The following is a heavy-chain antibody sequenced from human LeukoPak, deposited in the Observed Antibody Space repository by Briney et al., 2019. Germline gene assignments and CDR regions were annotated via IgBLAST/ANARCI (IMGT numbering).Heavy chain of an antibody. CDR3: ARVLGSYAVDY. Sequence: GGSLRLSCAASGFNFRDYGMHWVRRSPGKGLEWVTYIRSDGSDKYYADSVKGRFTISRDNTKNSLYLQMNSLTVDDTAVYYCARVLGSYAVDYWGQGTLATVSS. D-gene: IGHD3-10*01. CDR2: IRSDGSDK. V-gene: IGHV3-30*02. CDR1: GFNFRDYG. J-gene: IGHJ4*02.